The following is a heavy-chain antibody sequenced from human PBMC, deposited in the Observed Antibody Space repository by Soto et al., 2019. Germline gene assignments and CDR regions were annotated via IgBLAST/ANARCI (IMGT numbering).Heavy chain of an antibody. CDR3: ARDIVLVPAAIDWFDP. V-gene: IGHV1-18*01. J-gene: IGHJ5*02. CDR2: ISAYNGNT. D-gene: IGHD2-2*01. Sequence: QVQLVQSGAEVKKPGASVKVSCKASGYTFTSYCISWVREAPGQGLEWMGWISAYNGNTNYSRKLQGRVTMTTDTSTSTAYMELRSLRSNDTAVYYCARDIVLVPAAIDWFDPWGQGTLVTVSS. CDR1: GYTFTSYC.